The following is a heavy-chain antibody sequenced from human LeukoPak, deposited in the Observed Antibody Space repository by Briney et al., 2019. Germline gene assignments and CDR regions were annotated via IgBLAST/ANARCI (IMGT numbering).Heavy chain of an antibody. V-gene: IGHV1-2*02. CDR2: INPNSGGT. CDR1: GYTFTGSY. J-gene: IGHJ4*02. Sequence: GASVKVSCKASGYTFTGSYMHWVRQAPGQGLEWMGWINPNSGGTNYAQKFQGRVTITRDTSISTAYMELSRLRPDETGAYYSVRDRKALEYYCAGSPRGAYFDYWGQGTLVTVSS. CDR3: VRDRKALEYYCAGSPRGAYFDY. D-gene: IGHD3-10*01.